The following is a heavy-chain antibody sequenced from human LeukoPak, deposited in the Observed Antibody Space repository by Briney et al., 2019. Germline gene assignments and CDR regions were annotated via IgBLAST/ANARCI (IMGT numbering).Heavy chain of an antibody. V-gene: IGHV1-69*13. CDR3: ARGSVGMYSSGWYYFDY. CDR2: IIPIFGTA. D-gene: IGHD6-19*01. CDR1: GGTSSSYA. Sequence: GASVKVSCKASGGTSSSYAISWVRQAPGQGLEWMGGIIPIFGTANYAQKFQGRVTITADESTSTAYMELSSLRSEDTAVYYCARGSVGMYSSGWYYFDYWGQGTLVTVSS. J-gene: IGHJ4*02.